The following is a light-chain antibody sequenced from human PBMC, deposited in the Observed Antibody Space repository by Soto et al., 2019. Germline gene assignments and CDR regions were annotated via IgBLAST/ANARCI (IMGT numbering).Light chain of an antibody. J-gene: IGKJ1*01. CDR3: QQYGAFPWK. CDR2: GAS. Sequence: ETALTQSPLDLPVIPGEPASIFCRSSQSLLHNNGYNYLDWYLQTLGQPPRLRIYGASIRATDIPARFGGNGSGTEFILSINRLEPEDSAVYYCQQYGAFPWKFGQGTKVDVK. CDR1: QSLLHNNGYNY. V-gene: IGKV2-28*01.